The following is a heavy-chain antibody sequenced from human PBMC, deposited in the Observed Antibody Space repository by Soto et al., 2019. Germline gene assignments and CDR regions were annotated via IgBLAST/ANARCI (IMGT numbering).Heavy chain of an antibody. D-gene: IGHD3-3*02. CDR3: ARVLGNVAFDI. CDR2: IYHSGST. V-gene: IGHV4-30-2*01. CDR1: GGSIGSGGYS. J-gene: IGHJ3*02. Sequence: NPSETLDLTCAVYGGSIGSGGYSWSWIRQPPGKGLEWIGYIYHSGSTYYNPSLKSRVTISVDKSKNQFSLKLSSVTAADTAVYYCARVLGNVAFDIWGQGTMVT.